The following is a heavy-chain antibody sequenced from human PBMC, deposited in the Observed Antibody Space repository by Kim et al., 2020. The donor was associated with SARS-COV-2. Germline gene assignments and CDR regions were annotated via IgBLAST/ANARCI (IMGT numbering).Heavy chain of an antibody. Sequence: EGSQTPYVEPVRGRFTIARDNAKNTLYLQMNSLRAEDTAVYYCARGDYYSYWGQGTLVTVSS. V-gene: IGHV3-74*01. CDR2: EGSQT. D-gene: IGHD3-22*01. J-gene: IGHJ4*02. CDR3: ARGDYYSY.